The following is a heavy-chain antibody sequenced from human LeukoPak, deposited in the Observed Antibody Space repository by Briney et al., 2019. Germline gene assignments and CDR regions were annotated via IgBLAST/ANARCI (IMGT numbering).Heavy chain of an antibody. CDR2: INSDGSNA. J-gene: IGHJ4*02. V-gene: IGHV3-74*01. Sequence: PGGSLRLSCAASGFTFSSYWMQWVRQAPGKGLVWVPRINSDGSNASYADSVKGRFTISRDNAKNTLFLQMNSLRAEDTAVYYCARHLTYGGWNSWGQGTLVSVSS. CDR3: ARHLTYGGWNS. D-gene: IGHD4-23*01. CDR1: GFTFSSYW.